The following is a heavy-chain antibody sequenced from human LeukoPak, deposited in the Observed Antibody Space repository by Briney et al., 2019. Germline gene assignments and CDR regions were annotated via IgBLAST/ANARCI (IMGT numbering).Heavy chain of an antibody. CDR2: IYPSGNT. CDR1: GGSIISYY. V-gene: IGHV4-4*07. J-gene: IGHJ6*03. D-gene: IGHD2-2*01. CDR3: ARELDPMEVPALSSPMDV. Sequence: SETLSLTCTVSGGSIISYYWVWIRQPAGEGLEWLGRIYPSGNTNYNPSLKSRATMSADTSKNQLSLELSSVTAADAAVYYCARELDPMEVPALSSPMDVWGKGTTVTVSS.